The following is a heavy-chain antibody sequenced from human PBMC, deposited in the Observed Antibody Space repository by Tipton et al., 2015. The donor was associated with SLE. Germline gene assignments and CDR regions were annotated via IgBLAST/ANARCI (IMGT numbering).Heavy chain of an antibody. J-gene: IGHJ4*02. Sequence: QLVQSGVEVKKPGASVRVSCKASGYTFSNYYIHWVRQAPGQGLEWMGWINPNTGDTNFAQQFQGRVTMTRDTSISIGYMDLNRLRSDDTAVYYWARSDFWSDRGLDYWGQGTLVTVSS. CDR1: GYTFSNYY. CDR3: ARSDFWSDRGLDY. CDR2: INPNTGDT. V-gene: IGHV1-2*02. D-gene: IGHD3-3*01.